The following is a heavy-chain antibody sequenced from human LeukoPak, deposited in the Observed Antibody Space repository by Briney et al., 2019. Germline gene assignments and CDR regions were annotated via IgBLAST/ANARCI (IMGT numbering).Heavy chain of an antibody. J-gene: IGHJ4*02. D-gene: IGHD6-13*01. CDR3: ASAMSVVAAAGYTRFDY. CDR2: IIPIFGTA. CDR1: GGTFSSYA. V-gene: IGHV1-69*06. Sequence: SVRVSCKASGGTFSSYAISWVRQAPGQGLEWMGGIIPIFGTANYAQKFQGRVTITADKSTSTAYMELSSLRSEDTAVYYCASAMSVVAAAGYTRFDYWGQGTLVTVSS.